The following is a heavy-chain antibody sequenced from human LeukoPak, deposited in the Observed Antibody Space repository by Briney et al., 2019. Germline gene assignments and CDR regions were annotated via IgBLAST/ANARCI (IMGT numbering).Heavy chain of an antibody. CDR2: MNPNSGNT. V-gene: IGHV1-8*01. CDR3: ARERTYGMDV. CDR1: GYTFTPYD. Sequence: APVKASCKAPGYTFTPYDINWLRRATGQGLEWMGWMNPNSGNTGYAQKFQGRVTMTRNTSISTACMELSSLRSEDTAVYYCARERTYGMDVWGQGTTVTLSS. J-gene: IGHJ6*02.